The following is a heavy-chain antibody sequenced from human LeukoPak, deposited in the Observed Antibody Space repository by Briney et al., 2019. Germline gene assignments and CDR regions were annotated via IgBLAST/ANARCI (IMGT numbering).Heavy chain of an antibody. Sequence: GASGKVSCKAAGYTFTSYGISWVRQATGQGLEWMGWMNPNSGNTGYAQKFQGRVTMTRNTSISTAYMELSSLRSEDTAVYYCARALAAPRPWFDPWGQGTLVTVSS. CDR1: GYTFTSYG. D-gene: IGHD6-13*01. CDR2: MNPNSGNT. J-gene: IGHJ5*02. CDR3: ARALAAPRPWFDP. V-gene: IGHV1-8*02.